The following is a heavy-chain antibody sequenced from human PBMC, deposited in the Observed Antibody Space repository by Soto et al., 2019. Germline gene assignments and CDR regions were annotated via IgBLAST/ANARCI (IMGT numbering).Heavy chain of an antibody. V-gene: IGHV1-18*01. J-gene: IGHJ5*02. CDR1: GYTFTSYG. Sequence: GASVKVSCTASGYTFTSYGISWVRQAPGQGLEWMGWINPYNGNTNYAQKLQGRVTMTTDTSTSTAYMELRSLRSDDTAVYYCARDPVGGNWFDPWGQGTLVTVSS. CDR2: INPYNGNT. CDR3: ARDPVGGNWFDP. D-gene: IGHD1-26*01.